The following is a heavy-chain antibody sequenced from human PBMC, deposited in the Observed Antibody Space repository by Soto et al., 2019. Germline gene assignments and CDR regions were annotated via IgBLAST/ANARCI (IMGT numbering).Heavy chain of an antibody. CDR1: GYTFTNYY. Sequence: TSVKVSCKTSGYTFTNYYIHWVRQAPGQGLEWMGIINPSTGITSYAQQFQGRVTMTRDTPTTTVYMELSSLRSDDTAVYYCARDHDILTSGWFDPWGQGTLVTVSS. CDR2: INPSTGIT. V-gene: IGHV1-46*03. CDR3: ARDHDILTSGWFDP. D-gene: IGHD3-9*01. J-gene: IGHJ5*02.